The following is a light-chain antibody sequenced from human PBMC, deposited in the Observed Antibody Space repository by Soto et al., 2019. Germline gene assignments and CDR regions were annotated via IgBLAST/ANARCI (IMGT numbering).Light chain of an antibody. J-gene: IGKJ1*01. V-gene: IGKV1-5*03. CDR1: DNIVHW. CDR3: QHYNSFSRT. CDR2: KAA. Sequence: DIQITQYPSTLSASVGDRVAITCRASDNIVHWVAWYQQKPGKAPKLLIYKAANLADEVPSRFAGSGSGTDFTLTITRLQPDDFATYYCQHYNSFSRTFGQGSK.